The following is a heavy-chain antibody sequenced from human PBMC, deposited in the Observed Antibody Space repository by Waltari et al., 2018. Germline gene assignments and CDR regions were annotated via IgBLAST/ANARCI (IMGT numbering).Heavy chain of an antibody. J-gene: IGHJ6*03. D-gene: IGHD1-26*01. Sequence: EVQLVQSGAEVKKPGATVKISCKASGYTFTDYYMHWVQQAPGKGLEWMGRVDPEDGETIYAEKFQGRVTITADTSTDTAYMELSSLRSEDTAVYYCATLLPTSGSYSYYYMDVWGKGTTVTVSS. CDR1: GYTFTDYY. CDR3: ATLLPTSGSYSYYYMDV. CDR2: VDPEDGET. V-gene: IGHV1-69-2*01.